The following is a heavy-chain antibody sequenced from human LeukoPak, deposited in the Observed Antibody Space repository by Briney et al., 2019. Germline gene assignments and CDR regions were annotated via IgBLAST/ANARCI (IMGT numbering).Heavy chain of an antibody. CDR2: IYYSGST. CDR1: GGSISSSSYY. CDR3: ARRVSSWLPENWFDP. Sequence: SETLSLTCTVSGGSISSSSYYWGWIRQPPGKGLGWIGSIYYSGSTYYNPSLKSRVTISVDTSKNQFSLKLSSVTAADTAVYYCARRVSSWLPENWFDPWGQGTLVTVSS. V-gene: IGHV4-39*01. J-gene: IGHJ5*02. D-gene: IGHD6-13*01.